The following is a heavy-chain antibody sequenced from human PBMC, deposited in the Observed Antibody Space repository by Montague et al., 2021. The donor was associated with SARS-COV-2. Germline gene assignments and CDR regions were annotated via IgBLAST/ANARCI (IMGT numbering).Heavy chain of an antibody. CDR1: GFNFSSCA. CDR2: IFYGGSTK. CDR3: ARDWVVLWFGELSHDAVDI. V-gene: IGHV3-30-3*01. D-gene: IGHD3-10*01. Sequence: SLRLSCAASGFNFSSCAMHWVRQAPGKGLEWVAVIFYGGSTKYYADSVKGRFIISRDITKNTLYLQMNSLRAEDTAVYYCARDWVVLWFGELSHDAVDIGGQGTMVTVSS. J-gene: IGHJ3*02.